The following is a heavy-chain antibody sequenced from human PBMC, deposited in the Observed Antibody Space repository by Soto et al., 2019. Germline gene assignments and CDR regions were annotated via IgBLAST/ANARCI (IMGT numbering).Heavy chain of an antibody. CDR2: ISGSGGVT. Sequence: PWGSLRLSCAASGFTFSNYAMTWVRRAPGKGLEWVSSISGSGGVTFFGDSVKGRFTVSRDNSKNTLYLQMNSLRGEDTAIYYCAKIPETAATGYWGQGTLVTVSS. CDR3: AKIPETAATGY. V-gene: IGHV3-23*01. CDR1: GFTFSNYA. D-gene: IGHD2-15*01. J-gene: IGHJ4*02.